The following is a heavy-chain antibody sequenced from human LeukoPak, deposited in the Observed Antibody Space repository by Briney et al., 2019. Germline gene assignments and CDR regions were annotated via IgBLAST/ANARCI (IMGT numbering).Heavy chain of an antibody. J-gene: IGHJ6*02. Sequence: SGGSLRLSCAASGFTFSGSAMHWVRQASGKGLEWVGRIRSRTNTYATAYAASVKGRFTISRDDSKNTAYLQMNSLKTEDTAVYYCTRGSQSDYYYGMDVWGQGTTVTVSS. CDR1: GFTFSGSA. V-gene: IGHV3-73*01. CDR2: IRSRTNTYAT. CDR3: TRGSQSDYYYGMDV.